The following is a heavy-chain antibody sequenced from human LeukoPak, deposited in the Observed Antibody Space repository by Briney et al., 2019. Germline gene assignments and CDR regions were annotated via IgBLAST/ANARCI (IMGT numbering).Heavy chain of an antibody. CDR2: ISGSGGST. Sequence: GGSLRLSCAASGFTFSTYAMTLVRQAAGKGLEWVSAISGSGGSTYYADSVKGRFTISRDNSKHTLYLQMNRLRAEHTAVYYCAKVFPGEFDHLYFDYWGQGTLVPVSS. CDR1: GFTFSTYA. D-gene: IGHD3-16*01. CDR3: AKVFPGEFDHLYFDY. J-gene: IGHJ4*02. V-gene: IGHV3-23*01.